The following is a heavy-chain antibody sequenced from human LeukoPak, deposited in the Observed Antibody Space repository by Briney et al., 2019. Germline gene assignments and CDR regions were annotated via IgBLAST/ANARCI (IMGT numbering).Heavy chain of an antibody. CDR3: ARHVAVAGAYGY. CDR1: GGSLGTSSYY. J-gene: IGHJ4*02. CDR2: IYYSGST. D-gene: IGHD6-19*01. Sequence: SETLSLTCTVSGGSLGTSSYYWGWIRQPPGKGLEWIGSIYYSGSTYYNPSLKSRVTISVDTSKNQFSLKLSSVTAADTAVYYCARHVAVAGAYGYWGQGTLVTLSS. V-gene: IGHV4-39*01.